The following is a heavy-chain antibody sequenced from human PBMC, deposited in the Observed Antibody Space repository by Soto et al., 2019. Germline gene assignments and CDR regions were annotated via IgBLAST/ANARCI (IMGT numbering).Heavy chain of an antibody. CDR1: GFTFSSYG. CDR3: AKDLGWFGELSWFDP. Sequence: QVQLVESGGGVVQPGRSLRLSCAASGFTFSSYGMHWVRQAPGKGLEWVAVISYDGSNKYYADSVKGRFTISRDNSKNTLYLQMNSLRAEDTAVYYCAKDLGWFGELSWFDPWGQGTLVTVSS. D-gene: IGHD3-10*01. J-gene: IGHJ5*02. CDR2: ISYDGSNK. V-gene: IGHV3-30*18.